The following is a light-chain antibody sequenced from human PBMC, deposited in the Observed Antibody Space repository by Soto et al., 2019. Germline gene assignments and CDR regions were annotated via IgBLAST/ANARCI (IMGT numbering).Light chain of an antibody. Sequence: QSVLTQPPSVSAAPGQKVTISCSGSSSNIGSNYVSWYQQLPGAAPKLLIYENYERPSGIPDRFSGSKSGTSATLDITGLQTGDEADHYCGAWDNSLTGGVFGGGTKLTVL. J-gene: IGLJ2*01. CDR1: SSNIGSNY. V-gene: IGLV1-51*02. CDR2: ENY. CDR3: GAWDNSLTGGV.